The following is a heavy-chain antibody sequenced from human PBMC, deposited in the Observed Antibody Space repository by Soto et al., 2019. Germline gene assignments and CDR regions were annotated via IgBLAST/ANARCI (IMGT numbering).Heavy chain of an antibody. CDR1: GYSFTDYD. D-gene: IGHD3-22*01. Sequence: QVQLVQSGAEVKKPGASVKVSCKTSGYSFTDYDIHWVRQAAGQGLEWMGWMNPGNNQHVYTQKFRGXXXXXXXXXXXXXXXXXXXXXXXXXAVYYCXXAPLGIIVAPDFWGQGTLVTVSS. CDR3: XXAPLGIIVAPDF. CDR2: MNPGNNQH. V-gene: IGHV1-8*01. J-gene: IGHJ4*02.